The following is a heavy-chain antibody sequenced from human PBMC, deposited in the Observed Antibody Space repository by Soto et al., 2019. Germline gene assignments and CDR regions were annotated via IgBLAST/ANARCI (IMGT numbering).Heavy chain of an antibody. CDR3: TRGPRSTSTGTGAF. V-gene: IGHV3-74*01. CDR2: INDDGIST. J-gene: IGHJ4*02. D-gene: IGHD1-1*01. CDR1: GFTFSMYW. Sequence: PGGSLRLSCVASGFTFSMYWMHWVRQVPGKGPEWVSRINDDGISTNYADSVKGRFTISRDNAKNTLYLQMNALRVEDTAVYYCTRGPRSTSTGTGAFWGQGTLVTVSS.